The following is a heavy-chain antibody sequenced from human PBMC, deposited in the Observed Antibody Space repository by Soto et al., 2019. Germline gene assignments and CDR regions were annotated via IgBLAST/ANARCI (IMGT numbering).Heavy chain of an antibody. J-gene: IGHJ2*01. D-gene: IGHD2-2*01. CDR2: IYYSGST. CDR3: ARDNVVVVPAAMRYFDL. Sequence: QVQLQESGPGLVKPSQTLSLTCTVSGGSISSGDYYWSWIRQPPGKGLEWIGYIYYSGSTYYNPSLKSRVTISVDTSKNQFSLKLSSVTAADTAVYYCARDNVVVVPAAMRYFDLWGRGTLVTVSS. CDR1: GGSISSGDYY. V-gene: IGHV4-30-4*01.